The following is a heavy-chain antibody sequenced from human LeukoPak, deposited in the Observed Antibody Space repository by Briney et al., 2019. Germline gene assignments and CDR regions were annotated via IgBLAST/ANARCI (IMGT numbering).Heavy chain of an antibody. CDR2: IIPIFGTA. D-gene: IGHD3-3*02. Sequence: GASVKVSCKASGGTFSSYAISWVRQAPGQGLEWMGGIIPIFGTANYAQKFQGRVTITTDESTSTAYMELSSLRSEDTAVYYCARTLSRGIYYYYMDVWGKGTKVTVSS. CDR3: ARTLSRGIYYYYMDV. V-gene: IGHV1-69*05. J-gene: IGHJ6*03. CDR1: GGTFSSYA.